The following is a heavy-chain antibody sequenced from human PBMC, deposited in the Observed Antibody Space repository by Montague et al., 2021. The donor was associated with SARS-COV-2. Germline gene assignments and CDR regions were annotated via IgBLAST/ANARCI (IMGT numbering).Heavy chain of an antibody. CDR1: GFSFSFYG. V-gene: IGHV3-21*01. D-gene: IGHD3-16*01. CDR3: ARLGRMILPISTVDP. CDR2: IGGSSTYI. Sequence: SLRLSCAASGFSFSFYGMNWVRQAPGKGLEWVSSIGGSSTYIHYADSVKGRFTVSRDNSKKEVYLQMSDLRAEDTAVYYCARLGRMILPISTVDPGGQGTLFIVSS. J-gene: IGHJ5*02.